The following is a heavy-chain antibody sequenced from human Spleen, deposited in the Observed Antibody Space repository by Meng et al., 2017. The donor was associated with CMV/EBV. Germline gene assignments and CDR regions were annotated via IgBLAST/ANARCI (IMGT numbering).Heavy chain of an antibody. D-gene: IGHD5-18*01. CDR3: ASGAYSYNYVDY. CDR1: GYRFTSHW. J-gene: IGHJ4*02. CDR2: IYPDDSDT. V-gene: IGHV5-51*01. Sequence: GESLKISCKGSGYRFTSHWIGWVRQMPGKGLEWMGIIYPDDSDTRYSPSFQGQVTISADKSISTAYLHWSSLKASDTAMYYCASGAYSYNYVDYWGQGTLVTVSS.